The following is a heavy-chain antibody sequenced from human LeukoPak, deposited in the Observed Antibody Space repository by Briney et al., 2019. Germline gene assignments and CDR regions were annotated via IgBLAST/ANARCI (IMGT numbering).Heavy chain of an antibody. CDR1: VLTVSINY. CDR2: IYSGGST. J-gene: IGHJ4*02. Sequence: SGGSLRLSCAASVLTVSINYIRWVRQAPGGGLECVSVIYSGGSTYYADSGKGRFTTSRDNSKNSLYLQMNSLRAEDTAVYYYARHASSGWDRDYWGQGTLVTVSS. V-gene: IGHV3-53*01. CDR3: ARHASSGWDRDY. D-gene: IGHD6-25*01.